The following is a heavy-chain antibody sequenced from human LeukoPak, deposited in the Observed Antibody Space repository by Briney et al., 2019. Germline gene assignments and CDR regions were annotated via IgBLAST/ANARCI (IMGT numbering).Heavy chain of an antibody. Sequence: GRSLRLSCAASGFTFSSYDMHWVRQAPGKGLEWVAVISYDGSNKYYADSVKGRFTISRDNAKNSLYLQMNSLRAEDTGVYYCASFYYDSSGYGYFQFTGQGKLVTVSS. D-gene: IGHD3-22*01. V-gene: IGHV3-33*03. CDR3: ASFYYDSSGYGYFQF. J-gene: IGHJ1*01. CDR1: GFTFSSYD. CDR2: ISYDGSNK.